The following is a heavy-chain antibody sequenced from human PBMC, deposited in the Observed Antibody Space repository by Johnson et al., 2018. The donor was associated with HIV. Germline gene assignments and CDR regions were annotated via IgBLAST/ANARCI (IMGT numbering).Heavy chain of an antibody. CDR2: IRYDGSNK. V-gene: IGHV3-30*02. Sequence: QVQLVESGGGVVQPGGSLRLSCAASGFTFSSYGMHWVRQAPGKGLEWVAFIRYDGSNKYYADSVKGRFTISRDNSKNTLYLQMNSLRAEDTAVYYCAKESYYYDSSGYKIRGAFDIRGQGTMVTVSS. J-gene: IGHJ3*02. D-gene: IGHD3-22*01. CDR3: AKESYYYDSSGYKIRGAFDI. CDR1: GFTFSSYG.